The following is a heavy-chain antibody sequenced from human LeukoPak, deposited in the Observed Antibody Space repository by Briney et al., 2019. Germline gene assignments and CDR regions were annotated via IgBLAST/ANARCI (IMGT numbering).Heavy chain of an antibody. V-gene: IGHV3-23*01. CDR3: AKPRGYDYGYYYYGMDV. CDR2: ISGSGGST. CDR1: GFTFSSYA. Sequence: GGSLRLSCAASGFTFSSYAMSWVRQAPGKGLEWVSAISGSGGSTYYADSVKGRFTISRDNSKNTLYLQMNSLRAEDTAVYYCAKPRGYDYGYYYYGMDVWGQGTTVTVSS. D-gene: IGHD5-12*01. J-gene: IGHJ6*02.